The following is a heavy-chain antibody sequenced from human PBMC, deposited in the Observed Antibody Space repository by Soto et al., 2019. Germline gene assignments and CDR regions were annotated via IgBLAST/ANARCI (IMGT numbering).Heavy chain of an antibody. CDR1: VFTFRTYS. Sequence: PGGSLRLSCAASVFTFRTYSMNWVRQSPGKGLEWVSYISSSSSTIYSADSVKGRFTISRDNAKNSLYLQMNSLRDEDTAVYYCARDGDHVDYYGMDVWGQGTTVTVSS. V-gene: IGHV3-48*02. J-gene: IGHJ6*02. D-gene: IGHD4-17*01. CDR2: ISSSSSTI. CDR3: ARDGDHVDYYGMDV.